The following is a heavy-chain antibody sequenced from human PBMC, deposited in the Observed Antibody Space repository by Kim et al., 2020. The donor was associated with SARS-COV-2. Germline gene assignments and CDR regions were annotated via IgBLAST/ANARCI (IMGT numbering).Heavy chain of an antibody. J-gene: IGHJ3*02. Sequence: ADSVKGRFTISRDNSKNTLYLQMNSLRAEDTAVYYCAMYRWLSSSDAFDIWGQGTMVTVSS. CDR3: AMYRWLSSSDAFDI. V-gene: IGHV3-23*01. D-gene: IGHD2-8*02.